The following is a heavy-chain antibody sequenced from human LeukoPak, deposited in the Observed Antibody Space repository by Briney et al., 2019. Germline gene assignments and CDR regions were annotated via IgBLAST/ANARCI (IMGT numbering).Heavy chain of an antibody. Sequence: ASVKVSCKASRYTLTGYYMHWVRQAPGQGLEWMGWINPNSGGTNYAQKFQGRVTMPRDTSISTAYMELSRLRSDDTAVYYCAREGAYCSSTSCYGWFDPWGQGTLVTVSS. V-gene: IGHV1-2*02. D-gene: IGHD2-2*01. J-gene: IGHJ5*02. CDR1: RYTLTGYY. CDR2: INPNSGGT. CDR3: AREGAYCSSTSCYGWFDP.